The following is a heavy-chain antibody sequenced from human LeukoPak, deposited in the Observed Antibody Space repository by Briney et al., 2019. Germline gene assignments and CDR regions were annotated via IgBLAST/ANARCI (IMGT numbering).Heavy chain of an antibody. V-gene: IGHV3-48*01. CDR1: GFTFSSLS. Sequence: GGSLRLSCAASGFTFSSLSRNGVRQAPGKGREWISYISSSGPTIYYADSVKGRFTISRDNAKNSVFLQMNSLRAEDTAVYYCARLHGAYPFDYWSQGTLVTVSS. J-gene: IGHJ4*02. CDR3: ARLHGAYPFDY. CDR2: ISSSGPTI. D-gene: IGHD4/OR15-4a*01.